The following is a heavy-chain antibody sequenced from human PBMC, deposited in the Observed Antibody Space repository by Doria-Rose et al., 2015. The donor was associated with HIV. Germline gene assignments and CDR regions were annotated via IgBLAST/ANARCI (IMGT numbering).Heavy chain of an antibody. J-gene: IGHJ5*01. Sequence: VQLQQMGAGLLQPWDTVAIPRAVYGGSFINSSWTWIRQPPGNGLEWIGEINHSGSTNYNPSLKSRVTISVDTSKNQFSLKLSSVTAADMAVYYCARSFTMVQGFTNWFDPWGQGKHGPVSS. CDR2: INHSGST. CDR1: GGSFINSS. CDR3: ARSFTMVQGFTNWFDP. D-gene: IGHD3-10*01. V-gene: IGHV4-34*01.